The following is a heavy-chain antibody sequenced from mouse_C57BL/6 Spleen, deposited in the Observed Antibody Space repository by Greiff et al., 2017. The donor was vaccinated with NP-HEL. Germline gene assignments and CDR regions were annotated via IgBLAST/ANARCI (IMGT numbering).Heavy chain of an antibody. CDR1: GFSLSTFGLG. V-gene: IGHV8-8*01. CDR2: IWWDDDK. CDR3: ARIPNYYGSSYDYAMDY. J-gene: IGHJ4*01. D-gene: IGHD1-1*01. Sequence: QVTLKVSGPGILQPSQTLSLTCSFSGFSLSTFGLGVGWIRQPSGKGLEWLAYIWWDDDKYYNPALKGRLTISKDTSKNQLFLKIANVDTADTATYYCARIPNYYGSSYDYAMDYWGQGTSVTVSS.